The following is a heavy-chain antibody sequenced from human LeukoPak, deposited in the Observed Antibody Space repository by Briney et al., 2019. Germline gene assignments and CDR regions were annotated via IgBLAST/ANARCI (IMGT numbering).Heavy chain of an antibody. J-gene: IGHJ4*02. CDR3: ARGRRGIVVVPAAIRFDY. CDR2: INHSGST. CDR1: GGSFSGYY. D-gene: IGHD2-2*02. Sequence: SETLSLTCAVYGGSFSGYYWSWIRQPPGKGLEWIGEINHSGSTNYNPSLKSRATISVDTSKNQFSLKLSSVTAADTAVYYCARGRRGIVVVPAAIRFDYWGQGTLVTVSS. V-gene: IGHV4-34*01.